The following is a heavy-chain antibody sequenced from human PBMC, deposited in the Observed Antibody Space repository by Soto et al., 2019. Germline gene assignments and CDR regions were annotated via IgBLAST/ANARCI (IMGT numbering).Heavy chain of an antibody. Sequence: ASVKVSFKTSRYTFTTYYIHLFLHSPLQWLEWMGIINPSNGKTSYAQKFQGRITMTREMSTSTVYMELSSLRSEDTALYYCARDGGYNFWSGYQIKWLDQWGKGNKVTVSS. J-gene: IGHJ5*02. CDR3: ARDGGYNFWSGYQIKWLDQ. D-gene: IGHD3-3*01. CDR2: INPSNGKT. CDR1: RYTFTTYY. V-gene: IGHV1-46*01.